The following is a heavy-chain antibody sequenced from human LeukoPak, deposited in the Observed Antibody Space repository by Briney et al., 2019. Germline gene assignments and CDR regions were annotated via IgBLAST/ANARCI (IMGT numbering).Heavy chain of an antibody. CDR2: IYYSGST. V-gene: IGHV4-39*07. J-gene: IGHJ6*03. CDR3: ARVCPQRYGANYYYYYYMDV. Sequence: SETLSLTCTVSGGSISSSSYYWGWIRQPPGKGLEWIGSIYYSGSTYYNPSLKSRVTISVDTSKNQFSLKLSSVTAADTAVYYCARVCPQRYGANYYYYYYMDVWGKGTTVTVSS. CDR1: GGSISSSSYY. D-gene: IGHD4-17*01.